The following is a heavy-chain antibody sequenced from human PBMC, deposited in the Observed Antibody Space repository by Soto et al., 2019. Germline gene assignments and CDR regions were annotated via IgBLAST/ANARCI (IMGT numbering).Heavy chain of an antibody. Sequence: GGSLRLSCAASGFTFSSYGMHWVRQAGGEGLEWVAVISYDGSNKYYEDSVKGRFTISRDNSRNTLYLQMNSLRAEDTAVYYCAKERYYYDSSGLRYYFDYWGQGTLVTAPQ. CDR3: AKERYYYDSSGLRYYFDY. V-gene: IGHV3-30*18. CDR2: ISYDGSNK. J-gene: IGHJ4*02. CDR1: GFTFSSYG. D-gene: IGHD3-22*01.